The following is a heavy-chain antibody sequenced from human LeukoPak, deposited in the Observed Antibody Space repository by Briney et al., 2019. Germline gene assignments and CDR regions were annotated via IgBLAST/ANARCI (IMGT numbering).Heavy chain of an antibody. CDR1: GDIVSSNSAA. Sequence: SQTLSLTCALSGDIVSSNSAAWNWIRQSPSRGLEWLGRTYYRSKLYNDYAVSVRGRITINPDTSKHQLSLQLNSVTPEDTAVYYCARLTTSPYGMDVWGQGTTVTVSS. D-gene: IGHD4-17*01. V-gene: IGHV6-1*01. CDR3: ARLTTSPYGMDV. CDR2: TYYRSKLYN. J-gene: IGHJ6*02.